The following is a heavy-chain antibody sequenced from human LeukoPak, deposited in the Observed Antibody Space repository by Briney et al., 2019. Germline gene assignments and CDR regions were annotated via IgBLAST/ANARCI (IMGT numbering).Heavy chain of an antibody. CDR1: GFTFSSYW. CDR3: ARDFTVTTNYYFDY. V-gene: IGHV3-7*01. J-gene: IGHJ4*02. D-gene: IGHD4-17*01. CDR2: IKQDGREK. Sequence: PGGSLRLSCSASGFTFSSYWMSWVRQAPGKGLEWVANIKQDGREKYYVDSVKGRFTISRDNAKNSLYLQMNSLGAEDTAVYYCARDFTVTTNYYFDYWGQGTLVTVSS.